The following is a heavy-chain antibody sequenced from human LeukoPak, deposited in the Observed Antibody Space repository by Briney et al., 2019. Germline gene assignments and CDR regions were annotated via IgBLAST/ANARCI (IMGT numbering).Heavy chain of an antibody. CDR3: AREGGQWLPLDY. Sequence: ASVKVSCKASGYTFTSYAIHWVRQAPGQRLEWMGWINAGNGNTKYSQKSQGRVTITRDTSASTAYMELSSLRSEDTGVYYCAREGGQWLPLDYWGQGTLVTVSS. V-gene: IGHV1-3*01. D-gene: IGHD6-19*01. CDR2: INAGNGNT. CDR1: GYTFTSYA. J-gene: IGHJ4*02.